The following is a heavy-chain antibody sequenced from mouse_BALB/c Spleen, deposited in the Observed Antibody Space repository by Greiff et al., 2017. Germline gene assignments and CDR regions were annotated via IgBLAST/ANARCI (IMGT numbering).Heavy chain of an antibody. CDR2: IYPGDGDT. Sequence: QVQLQQSGAELARPGASVKLSCKASGYTFTSYWMQWVKQRPGQGLEWIGAIYPGDGDTRYTQKFKGKATLTADKSSSTAYMQLSSLASEDSAVYYCAKAPNDGYYWYFDVWGEGTTVTVSS. D-gene: IGHD2-3*01. V-gene: IGHV1-87*01. J-gene: IGHJ1*01. CDR3: AKAPNDGYYWYFDV. CDR1: GYTFTSYW.